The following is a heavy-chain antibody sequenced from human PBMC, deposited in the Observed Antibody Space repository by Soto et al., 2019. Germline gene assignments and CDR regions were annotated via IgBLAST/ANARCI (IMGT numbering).Heavy chain of an antibody. D-gene: IGHD4-17*01. CDR3: ARDFFTVTRGYYYYYGMDV. CDR1: GYTFSNYW. CDR2: IDPTDSYS. Sequence: GESLKISCQASGYTFSNYWIGWVRQLPEKGLDWMGKIDPTDSYSNYSPSFQGHVTISADKSISTAYLQWSSLKASDTAMYFCARDFFTVTRGYYYYYGMDVWGQGTTVTVSS. V-gene: IGHV5-10-1*01. J-gene: IGHJ6*02.